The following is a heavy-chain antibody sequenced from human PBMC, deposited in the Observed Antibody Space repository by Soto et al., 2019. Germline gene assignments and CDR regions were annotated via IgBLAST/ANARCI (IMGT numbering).Heavy chain of an antibody. CDR2: ISHTGRT. CDR1: GGSISSGNSYA. CDR3: ARAVAPFLGTWFDP. V-gene: IGHV4-30-2*01. Sequence: QLQLQESGSGLVKPSQTLSLTCAVSGGSISSGNSYAWSWIRQPPGNGLEWIGSISHTGRTSYNPSLTGRVTMSVDKSKTQFSPKLSSVAAADMAVYYCARAVAPFLGTWFDPWGQGSLVIVSS. J-gene: IGHJ5*02. D-gene: IGHD3-16*01.